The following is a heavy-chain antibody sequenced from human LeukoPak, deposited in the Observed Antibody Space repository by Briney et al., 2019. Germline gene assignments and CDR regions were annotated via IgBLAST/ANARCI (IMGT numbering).Heavy chain of an antibody. V-gene: IGHV3-23*01. CDR3: AMDYPSTGYC. CDR1: GFTFVSYA. D-gene: IGHD5/OR15-5a*01. Sequence: GGSVRLSCAASGFTFVSYAMTWVRQAPGKGLQWVSAISGDGGSTHYADSVKGRFTISRDNSKNTLYLQMNSLRAEDSAVYFCAMDYPSTGYCWGQGTLVTVST. J-gene: IGHJ4*02. CDR2: ISGDGGST.